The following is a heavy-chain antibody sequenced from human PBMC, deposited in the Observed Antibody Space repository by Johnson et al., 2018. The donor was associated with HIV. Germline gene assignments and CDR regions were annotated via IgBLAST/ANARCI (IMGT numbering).Heavy chain of an antibody. CDR3: SKFVGYCSGGGCYTPGDT. CDR2: IRSKGNGYAT. Sequence: EMQLVESGGGLVQPGGSLKLACTASDFTFSGSPLHWVRQASGKGLEWIGHIRSKGNGYATSYGASVKGRFTISRDDLQNTAYLQMNSLKTEDTAVYYCSKFVGYCSGGGCYTPGDTWGQGTMVTVSS. CDR1: DFTFSGSP. J-gene: IGHJ3*02. V-gene: IGHV3-73*01. D-gene: IGHD2-15*01.